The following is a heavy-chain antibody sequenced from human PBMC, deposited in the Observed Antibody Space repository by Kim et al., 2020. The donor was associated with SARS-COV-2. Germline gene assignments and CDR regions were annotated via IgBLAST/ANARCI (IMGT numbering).Heavy chain of an antibody. D-gene: IGHD6-19*01. V-gene: IGHV3-33*05. CDR1: GFTFSSYG. J-gene: IGHJ6*01. Sequence: GGSLRLSCAASGFTFSSYGMHWVRQAPGKGLEWVAVISYDGSNKYYADSVKGRFTISRDNSKNTLYLQMNSLRAEDTAVYYCASLSGIAVAGSPYYYYG. CDR3: ASLSGIAVAGSPYYYYG. CDR2: ISYDGSNK.